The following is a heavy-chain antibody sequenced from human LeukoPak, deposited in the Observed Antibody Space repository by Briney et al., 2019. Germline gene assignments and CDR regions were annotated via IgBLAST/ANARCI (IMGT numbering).Heavy chain of an antibody. V-gene: IGHV1-2*04. CDR3: ARGGYYGSGSYYTNRYYYYGMDV. D-gene: IGHD3-10*01. CDR2: INPNRGGK. J-gene: IGHJ6*04. CDR1: GYTFTGYY. Sequence: GASVKVSCKASGYTFTGYYMHWVRQAPGQGLEWMGWINPNRGGKNYAQKFQGWVTMTRDTSISTAYMELSRLRSDDTAVYYCARGGYYGSGSYYTNRYYYYGMDVWGKGTTVTVSS.